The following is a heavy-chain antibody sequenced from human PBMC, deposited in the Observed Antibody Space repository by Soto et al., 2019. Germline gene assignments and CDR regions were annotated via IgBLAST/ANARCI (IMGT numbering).Heavy chain of an antibody. V-gene: IGHV3-13*05. J-gene: IGHJ6*02. Sequence: EVQLVESGGGLVQPGGSLRLSCAASGFTFSSYDMHWVRQATGKGLEWVSAIGTAGDPYYPGSVKGRFTISRENAKNSLYLQMHSLRAGDTAVYYCARGLTVTYGMDVWGQGTTVTVSS. CDR1: GFTFSSYD. CDR2: IGTAGDP. D-gene: IGHD4-4*01. CDR3: ARGLTVTYGMDV.